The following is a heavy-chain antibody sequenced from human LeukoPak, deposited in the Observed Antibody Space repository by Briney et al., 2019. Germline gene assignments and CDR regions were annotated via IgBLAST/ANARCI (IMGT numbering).Heavy chain of an antibody. CDR1: GFTFSASW. CDR3: ARGDYYDRRFDN. D-gene: IGHD3-22*01. Sequence: GGSLRLSCSASGFTFSASWMNWVRQAPGKGLELVADIKQDGSEKYYVDSVKGRFTISRDNAKNSLYLHLNSLRAEDTAVYYCARGDYYDRRFDNWGQGTLVTVSS. CDR2: IKQDGSEK. J-gene: IGHJ4*02. V-gene: IGHV3-7*02.